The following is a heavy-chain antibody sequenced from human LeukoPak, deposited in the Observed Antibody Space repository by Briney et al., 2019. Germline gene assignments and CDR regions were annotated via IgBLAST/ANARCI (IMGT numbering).Heavy chain of an antibody. J-gene: IGHJ4*02. CDR1: GGSFSGYY. Sequence: SETLSLTCAVYGGSFSGYYWSWIRQPPGKGLEWIGEINHSGSTNYNPSLKSRVTISVDRSKNQFSLKLSSVTAADTAVYYCARGGGYEEVDYWGQGTLVTVSS. V-gene: IGHV4-34*01. CDR2: INHSGST. CDR3: ARGGGYEEVDY. D-gene: IGHD5-12*01.